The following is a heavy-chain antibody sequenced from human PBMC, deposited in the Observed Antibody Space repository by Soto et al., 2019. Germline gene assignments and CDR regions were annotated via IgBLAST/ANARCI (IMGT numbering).Heavy chain of an antibody. CDR3: AKPEPYYDILTGHFDY. J-gene: IGHJ4*02. CDR2: ISCSGGST. CDR1: GFTFISYA. D-gene: IGHD3-9*01. Sequence: PGGSLRLSCAAFGFTFISYALCWVRQAPGEGVEGVSGISCSGGSTYYADSVKGRFTISRYNSKNTLYLQMNSLRAEDTAVYYCAKPEPYYDILTGHFDYWGQGTLVTVSS. V-gene: IGHV3-23*01.